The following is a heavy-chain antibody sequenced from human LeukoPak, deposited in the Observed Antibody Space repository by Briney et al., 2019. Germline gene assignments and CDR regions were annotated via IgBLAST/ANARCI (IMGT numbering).Heavy chain of an antibody. V-gene: IGHV1-58*02. D-gene: IGHD2-2*01. Sequence: SVKVSCKASGFTFTSSTSQWVRHARGQRLEWIGWTVGGSGNTNYAQKLQERVTITKDLSTSTAYMELSSLRSEDTAVYYCAASTYCSSTNCYAGGDSYYYYYMDVWGKGTTVTISS. CDR2: TVGGSGNT. CDR1: GFTFTSST. J-gene: IGHJ6*03. CDR3: AASTYCSSTNCYAGGDSYYYYYMDV.